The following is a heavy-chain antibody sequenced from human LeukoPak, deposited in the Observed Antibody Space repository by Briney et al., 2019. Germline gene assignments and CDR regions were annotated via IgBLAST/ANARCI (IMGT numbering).Heavy chain of an antibody. D-gene: IGHD6-19*01. CDR3: ARDKFRGSSGWYDY. J-gene: IGHJ4*02. V-gene: IGHV1-18*04. CDR2: ISAYNGNT. CDR1: GYTFTSYG. Sequence: ASVKVSCKASGYTFTSYGISWVRQAPGQGREWMGWISAYNGNTNYAQKLQGRVTMTTDTSTSTAYMELRSLRSDDKAVYYCARDKFRGSSGWYDYWGQGTLVTVSS.